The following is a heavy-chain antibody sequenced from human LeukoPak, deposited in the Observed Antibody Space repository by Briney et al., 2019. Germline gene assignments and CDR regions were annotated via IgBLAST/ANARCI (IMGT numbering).Heavy chain of an antibody. J-gene: IGHJ6*02. CDR3: ARGWDYDFWSGYYNGMDV. CDR2: ISSNGGST. Sequence: GRSLRLSCAASGFTFSSYGMHWVRQAPGKGLEYVSAISSNGGSTYYANSVKGRFTISRDNSKNTLYLQMGSLRAEDMAVYYCARGWDYDFWSGYYNGMDVWGQGTTVTVSS. D-gene: IGHD3-3*01. V-gene: IGHV3-64*01. CDR1: GFTFSSYG.